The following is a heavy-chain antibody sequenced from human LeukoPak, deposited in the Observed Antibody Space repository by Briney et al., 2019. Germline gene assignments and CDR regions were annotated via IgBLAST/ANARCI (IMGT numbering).Heavy chain of an antibody. CDR2: IIPTLGIA. CDR3: ARSARGYSYGPNWFDP. D-gene: IGHD5-18*01. V-gene: IGHV1-69*04. CDR1: GGTFSSYA. J-gene: IGHJ5*02. Sequence: SVKVSCKASGGTFSSYAISWVRQAPGQGLEWMGRIIPTLGIANYAQKFQGRVTITADKSTSTAYMELSSLRSEDTAVYYCARSARGYSYGPNWFDPWGQGTLVTVSS.